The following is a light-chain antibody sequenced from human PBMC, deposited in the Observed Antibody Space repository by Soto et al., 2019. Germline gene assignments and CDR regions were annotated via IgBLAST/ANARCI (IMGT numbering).Light chain of an antibody. CDR1: QSISNH. CDR2: AAS. Sequence: DIQMTQSPSSLSASVEDRVIITCRASQSISNHLNWYQQKPGKAPKLLIFAASSLQSGVPSRFSGSRSGPDFTLTISSLQPEEFATYYCQQSYSSPPTFGKGTKVEIK. J-gene: IGKJ1*01. V-gene: IGKV1-39*01. CDR3: QQSYSSPPT.